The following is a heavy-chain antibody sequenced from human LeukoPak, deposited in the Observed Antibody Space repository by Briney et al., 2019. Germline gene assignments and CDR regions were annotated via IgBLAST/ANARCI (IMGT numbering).Heavy chain of an antibody. Sequence: GGSLRLSCAASGFTFSSYGMHWVRQAPGKGLEWVAVISYDGSDKYYADSVKGRFTISRDNSKNTLYLQMNSLRAEDTAVYYCAKVILAGAAGPFDYWGQGTLVTVSS. CDR3: AKVILAGAAGPFDY. D-gene: IGHD6-13*01. CDR2: ISYDGSDK. CDR1: GFTFSSYG. J-gene: IGHJ4*02. V-gene: IGHV3-30*18.